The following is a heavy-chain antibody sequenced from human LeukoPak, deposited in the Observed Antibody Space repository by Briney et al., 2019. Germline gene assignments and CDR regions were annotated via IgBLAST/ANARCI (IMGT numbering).Heavy chain of an antibody. J-gene: IGHJ6*03. CDR3: AREPPVPDSSGDYYYYYMDV. D-gene: IGHD3-22*01. Sequence: SVKVSCKASGGTFSSYAISWVRQAPGQGLEWMGGIIPIFGTANYAQKFQGRVTITADKSTSTAYMELSSLRSEDTAVYYCAREPPVPDSSGDYYYYYMDVWGKGTTVTVSS. CDR1: GGTFSSYA. V-gene: IGHV1-69*06. CDR2: IIPIFGTA.